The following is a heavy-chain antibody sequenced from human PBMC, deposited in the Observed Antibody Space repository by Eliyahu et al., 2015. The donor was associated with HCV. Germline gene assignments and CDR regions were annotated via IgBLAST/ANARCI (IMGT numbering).Heavy chain of an antibody. J-gene: IGHJ5*02. D-gene: IGHD5-24*01. CDR2: VYYTGST. CDR3: ARSDGNWLDP. Sequence: QVQLQESGPGLVKPSETLSLTCXVSGGSISGYYWSWIRQPPGKGLEWIGCVYYTGSTNYKPSLKSRVTISVDTSKNQFSLELSSVTAADTAIYHCARSDGNWLDPWGQGTLVTVSS. CDR1: GGSISGYY. V-gene: IGHV4-59*01.